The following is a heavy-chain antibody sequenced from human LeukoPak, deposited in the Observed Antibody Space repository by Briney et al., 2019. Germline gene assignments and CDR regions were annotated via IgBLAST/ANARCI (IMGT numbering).Heavy chain of an antibody. V-gene: IGHV4-38-2*02. CDR3: ARDPRWLTPDCTSTSCYENYFDP. Sequence: SETLSLTCGVSGYSISSGYQWAWIRQSPGKGLEWIGSIYHSGSAHYNPSLKSRVTISVETSKNQFSLNVYSVTAADTAVYYCARDPRWLTPDCTSTSCYENYFDPWGQGTLVTVSS. CDR2: IYHSGSA. D-gene: IGHD2-2*01. CDR1: GYSISSGYQ. J-gene: IGHJ5*02.